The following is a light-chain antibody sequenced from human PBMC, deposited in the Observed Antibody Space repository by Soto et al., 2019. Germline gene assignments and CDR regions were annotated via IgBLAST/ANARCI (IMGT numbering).Light chain of an antibody. CDR2: KAS. CDR3: KQYNNYPWT. Sequence: DIQMTQSPSTLSASVGDRATITCRASQSISSRLAWYPQKPGKAPKLLIYKASSLESGVPSRFSGSGSGIEFTITISTLQLADFAIYSGKQYNNYPWTFGKGTKVKIK. CDR1: QSISSR. V-gene: IGKV1-5*03. J-gene: IGKJ1*01.